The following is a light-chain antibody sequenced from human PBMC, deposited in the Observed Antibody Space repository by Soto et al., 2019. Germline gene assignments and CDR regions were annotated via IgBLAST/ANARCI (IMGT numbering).Light chain of an antibody. J-gene: IGLJ1*01. V-gene: IGLV2-11*01. CDR3: CSYGGSFPYV. Sequence: QSVLTQPPSVSGSPGQSVTISCTGTSSDVGGYDYVSWYQQHPGKAPKRLIYDVTKRPSGVPDRFSGSKSGNTASLTISGLQAEDEADFFCCSYGGSFPYVFGTGTKVTVL. CDR1: SSDVGGYDY. CDR2: DVT.